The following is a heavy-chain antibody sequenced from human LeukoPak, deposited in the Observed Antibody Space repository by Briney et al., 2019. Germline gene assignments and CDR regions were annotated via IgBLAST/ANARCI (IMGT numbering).Heavy chain of an antibody. CDR1: GGSICSYY. J-gene: IGHJ4*02. CDR3: ARARYGYYDSSGYCDY. V-gene: IGHV4-59*01. Sequence: KPSETLSLTCTVSGGSICSYYWSWIRQPPGKGLEWIGYIYYSGSTNYNPSLKSRVTISVDTSKNQFSLKLSSVTAADTAVYYCARARYGYYDSSGYCDYWGQGTLVTVSS. CDR2: IYYSGST. D-gene: IGHD3-22*01.